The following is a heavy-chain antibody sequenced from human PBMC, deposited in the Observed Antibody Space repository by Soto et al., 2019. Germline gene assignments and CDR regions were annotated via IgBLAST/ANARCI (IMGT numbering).Heavy chain of an antibody. CDR2: IYHSGST. CDR3: ATTSHYYDSSGYAFDI. J-gene: IGHJ3*02. D-gene: IGHD3-22*01. CDR1: GYSISSGYY. V-gene: IGHV4-38-2*02. Sequence: SETLSLTCTVSGYSISSGYYWGWIRQPPGKGLEWIGSIYHSGSTYYNPSLKSRVTISVDTSKNQFSLKLSSVTAADTAVYYCATTSHYYDSSGYAFDIWGQGTMVTVSS.